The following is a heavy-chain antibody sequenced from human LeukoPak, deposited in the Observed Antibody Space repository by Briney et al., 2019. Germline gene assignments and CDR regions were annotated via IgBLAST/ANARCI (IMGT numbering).Heavy chain of an antibody. D-gene: IGHD3-10*01. CDR2: IYYSGST. J-gene: IGHJ6*02. CDR1: GGSISSYY. V-gene: IGHV4-59*01. Sequence: WETLSLTCTVSGGSISSYYWSWIRQPPGKGLEWIGYIYYSGSTNYNPSLKSRVTISVDTSKNQFSLKLSSVTAADTAVYYCAREVLYYGSGSYYSPYYYYGMDVWGQGTTVTVSS. CDR3: AREVLYYGSGSYYSPYYYYGMDV.